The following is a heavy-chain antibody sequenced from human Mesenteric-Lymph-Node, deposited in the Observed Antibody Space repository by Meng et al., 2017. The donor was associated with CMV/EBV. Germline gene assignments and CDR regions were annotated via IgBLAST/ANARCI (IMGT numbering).Heavy chain of an antibody. D-gene: IGHD6-19*01. CDR2: IYHSGST. Sequence: SETLSLTCTVSGYSISSGYYWDWIRQPPGKGLEWIGSIYHSGSTYYNPSLKSRVTISVDTSKNQFSLKLSSVTAADTAVYYCARDGSSGRVPYYFDYWGQGTLVTVSS. V-gene: IGHV4-38-2*02. CDR3: ARDGSSGRVPYYFDY. CDR1: GYSISSGYY. J-gene: IGHJ4*02.